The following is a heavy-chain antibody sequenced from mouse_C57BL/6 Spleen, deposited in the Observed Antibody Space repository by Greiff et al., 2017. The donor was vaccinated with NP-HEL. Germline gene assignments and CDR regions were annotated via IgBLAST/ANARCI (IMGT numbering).Heavy chain of an antibody. CDR1: GYAFSSSW. V-gene: IGHV1-82*01. Sequence: VQLQQSGPELVKPGASVKISCKASGYAFSSSWMNWVKQRPGKGLEWIGRIYPGDGDTNYNGKFKGKATLTADESSSTAYMQLSSLTSEDSAVYFCARSGSSITWFAYWGQGTLVTVSA. CDR3: ARSGSSITWFAY. CDR2: IYPGDGDT. J-gene: IGHJ3*01. D-gene: IGHD1-1*01.